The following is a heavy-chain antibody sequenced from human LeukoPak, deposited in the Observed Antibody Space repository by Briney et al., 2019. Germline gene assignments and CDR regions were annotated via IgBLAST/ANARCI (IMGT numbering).Heavy chain of an antibody. D-gene: IGHD3-22*01. CDR1: GGTFSSYA. J-gene: IGHJ4*02. CDR3: ARGGDSSGYYYEGDYFDY. V-gene: IGHV1-69*05. CDR2: IIPIFGTA. Sequence: SVKVSCKASGGTFSSYAISWVRLAPGQGREWMGGIIPIFGTANYAQKFQGRVTITTDESTSTAYMELSSLRSEDTAVYYCARGGDSSGYYYEGDYFDYWGQGTLITVSS.